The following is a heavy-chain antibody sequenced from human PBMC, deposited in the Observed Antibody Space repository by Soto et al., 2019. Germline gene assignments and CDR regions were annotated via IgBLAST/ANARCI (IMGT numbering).Heavy chain of an antibody. CDR3: ARDPHRGWANWYFDL. D-gene: IGHD6-19*01. CDR1: GFTFSSYA. V-gene: IGHV3-30-3*01. J-gene: IGHJ2*01. Sequence: QVQLVDSGGGVVQPGRSLRLSCAASGFTFSSYAMHWVRQAPGKGLEWVAVISYDGSNKYYADSVKGRFTISRDNSKNTLYLQMNSLRAEDTAVYYCARDPHRGWANWYFDLWGRGTLVTVSS. CDR2: ISYDGSNK.